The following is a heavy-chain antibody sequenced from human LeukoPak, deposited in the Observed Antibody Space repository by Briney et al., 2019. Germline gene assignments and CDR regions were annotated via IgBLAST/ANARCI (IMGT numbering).Heavy chain of an antibody. V-gene: IGHV4-59*01. CDR2: IYYSGST. CDR1: GGSISSYY. CDR3: ARARQIPYYYDSSGYSDFDY. D-gene: IGHD3-22*01. Sequence: PSETLSLTCTVSGGSISSYYWSWIRQPPGKGLEWIGYIYYSGSTTYNPSLKSRVTISVDTSKNQFSLKLSSVTAADTAVYYCARARQIPYYYDSSGYSDFDYWGQGTLVTVSS. J-gene: IGHJ4*02.